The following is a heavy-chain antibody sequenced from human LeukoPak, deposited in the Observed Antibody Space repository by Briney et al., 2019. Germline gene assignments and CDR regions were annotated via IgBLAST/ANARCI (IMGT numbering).Heavy chain of an antibody. D-gene: IGHD6-19*01. CDR3: GRHQVSAWEDYYFDY. CDR2: IYYSGST. Sequence: SETLSLTCTVSGGSISSSPHYWGWIRQPPGKGLEWIGSIYYSGSTHNNPSLKSRLTMSVDTSKNQFSLKLSSVTAADTAVYYCGRHQVSAWEDYYFDYWGQGTLLTVSS. V-gene: IGHV4-39*01. J-gene: IGHJ4*02. CDR1: GGSISSSPHY.